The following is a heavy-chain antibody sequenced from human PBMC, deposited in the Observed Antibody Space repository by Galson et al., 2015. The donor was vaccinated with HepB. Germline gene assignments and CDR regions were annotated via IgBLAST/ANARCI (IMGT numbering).Heavy chain of an antibody. Sequence: SLRLSCAASGFTFSSYSMNWVRQAPGKGLEWVSYISSSSSTIYYADSVKGRFTISRDNAKNSLYLQMNSLRAEDTAVYYCARQRVRGFYYFDYWGQGTLVTVSS. CDR3: ARQRVRGFYYFDY. D-gene: IGHD3-10*01. J-gene: IGHJ4*02. V-gene: IGHV3-48*01. CDR2: ISSSSSTI. CDR1: GFTFSSYS.